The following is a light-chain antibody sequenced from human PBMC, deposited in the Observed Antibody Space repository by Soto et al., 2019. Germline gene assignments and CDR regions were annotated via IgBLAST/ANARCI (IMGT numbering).Light chain of an antibody. CDR2: AAS. V-gene: IGKV1-39*01. CDR1: QTISSY. J-gene: IGKJ3*01. Sequence: DIQMTQSPSSLAAAVGDRVSITCRASQTISSYLNWYQHKPGEAPKLLIYAASFLESGVPSRFSGSGSGTDFTLTITSVQPEDFAVYYCQQRSNWLFGPGTKVDIK. CDR3: QQRSNWL.